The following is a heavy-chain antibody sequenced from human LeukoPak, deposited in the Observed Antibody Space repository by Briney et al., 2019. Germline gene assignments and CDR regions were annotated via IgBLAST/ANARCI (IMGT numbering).Heavy chain of an antibody. CDR3: AGAYCGGDCYSYAFDI. J-gene: IGHJ3*02. Sequence: EASVKVSCTASGYTFTSYDIHWVRQATGQGLEWMGWMDPNSGNTGYAQKFQGRVTMTRDTSISTAYMELSRLRSDDTAVYYCAGAYCGGDCYSYAFDIWGQGTMVTVSS. D-gene: IGHD2-21*02. V-gene: IGHV1-8*01. CDR1: GYTFTSYD. CDR2: MDPNSGNT.